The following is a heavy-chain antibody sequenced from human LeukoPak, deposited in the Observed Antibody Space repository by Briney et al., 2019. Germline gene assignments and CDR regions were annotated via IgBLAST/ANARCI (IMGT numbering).Heavy chain of an antibody. Sequence: SETLSLTCTVSGGSISSSSHYWGWIRQPPGKGLEWIGSIYYSGSTYYNPSLKSQVTISVDTSKNQFSLKLSSVTAADTAVYYCARQYVLLWFGEVWFDPWGQGTLVTVSS. D-gene: IGHD3-10*01. CDR1: GGSISSSSHY. CDR2: IYYSGST. V-gene: IGHV4-39*01. CDR3: ARQYVLLWFGEVWFDP. J-gene: IGHJ5*02.